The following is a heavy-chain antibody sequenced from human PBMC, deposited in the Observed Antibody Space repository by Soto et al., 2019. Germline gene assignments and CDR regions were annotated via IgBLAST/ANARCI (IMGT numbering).Heavy chain of an antibody. D-gene: IGHD6-6*01. J-gene: IGHJ4*02. CDR3: AKGFLRQLGAFDY. CDR2: ISYDGSNK. CDR1: GFTFSSYG. Sequence: QVQLVESGGGVVQPGRSLRLSCAASGFTFSSYGMHWVRQAPGKGLEWVAVISYDGSNKYYADSVKGRFTISRDNSKNTLYLQMNSLRAEDTAVYYCAKGFLRQLGAFDYWGQGTLVTVSS. V-gene: IGHV3-30*18.